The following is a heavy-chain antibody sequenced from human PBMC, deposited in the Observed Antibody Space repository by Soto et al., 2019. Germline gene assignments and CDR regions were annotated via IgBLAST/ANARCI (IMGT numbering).Heavy chain of an antibody. V-gene: IGHV3-30*03. J-gene: IGHJ4*01. Sequence: QVQLVESGGGVVQPGRSLRLSCAASGFPFTTYGMHWVREGPGKGLEGVGVISYDGSNKYYQDSVKGRFTISIYNSKXTMYLQMNSQRPEDTALYYCVGGQYYFDYRG. D-gene: IGHD3-10*01. CDR2: ISYDGSNK. CDR3: VGGQYYFDY. CDR1: GFPFTTYG.